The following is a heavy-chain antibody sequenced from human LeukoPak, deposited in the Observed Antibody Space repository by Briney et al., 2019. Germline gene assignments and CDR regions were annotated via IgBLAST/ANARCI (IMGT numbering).Heavy chain of an antibody. V-gene: IGHV3-7*01. CDR2: INQDGSEK. CDR3: GRARVNYFDY. D-gene: IGHD3-10*01. J-gene: IGHJ4*02. CDR1: GFTFSTHW. Sequence: PGGSLRLSCAASGFTFSTHWMSWVRQAPGKGLEWVAKINQDGSEKSYVDSVKGRFTISRDNAKKSLYLQMNSLRAEDTAAYYCGRARVNYFDYWGQGTLVTVSS.